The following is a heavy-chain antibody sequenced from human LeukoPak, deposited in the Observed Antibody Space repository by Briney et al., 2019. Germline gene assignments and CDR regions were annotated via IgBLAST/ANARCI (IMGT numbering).Heavy chain of an antibody. V-gene: IGHV3-15*01. CDR3: ATGIVTGTSR. J-gene: IGHJ4*02. D-gene: IGHD1-20*01. CDR2: IKSKAEGETK. Sequence: PGGSLRLSCAVSRITFSNAWPSCVRQAPGKGLEWVGRIKSKAEGETKEYAASVKGRLTISRDDSSSRLYLQMSSLKTEDTAVYYCATGIVTGTSRWGQGTLVAVSS. CDR1: RITFSNAW.